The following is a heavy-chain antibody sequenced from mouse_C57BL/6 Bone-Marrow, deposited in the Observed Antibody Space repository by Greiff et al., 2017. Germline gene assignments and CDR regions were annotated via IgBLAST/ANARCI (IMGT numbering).Heavy chain of an antibody. J-gene: IGHJ2*01. Sequence: QVQLQQPGAELVKPGASVKVSCKASGYTFTSYWMHWVKQRPGQGLEWIGRIHPSDSDTNYNQQFKGTATLTVDKSSSTAYMQRSRLTSEVSAVYYCAIWGLGRLVFVYWGRGTTLTVSS. D-gene: IGHD4-1*01. CDR1: GYTFTSYW. V-gene: IGHV1-74*01. CDR3: AIWGLGRLVFVY. CDR2: IHPSDSDT.